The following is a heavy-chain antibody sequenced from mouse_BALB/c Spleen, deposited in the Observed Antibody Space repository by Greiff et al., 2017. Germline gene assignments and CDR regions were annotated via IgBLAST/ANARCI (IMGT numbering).Heavy chain of an antibody. V-gene: IGHV2-9*02. D-gene: IGHD4-1*01. Sequence: VQLQESGPGLVAPSQSLSITCTASGFSLTSYGVHWVRQPPGKGLEWLGVIWAGGSTNYNSALMSRLSISKDNSKSQVFLKMSSLQTDDTAMYYCAREKAAGTLGDYWGQGTSVTVSS. J-gene: IGHJ4*01. CDR2: IWAGGST. CDR1: GFSLTSYG. CDR3: AREKAAGTLGDY.